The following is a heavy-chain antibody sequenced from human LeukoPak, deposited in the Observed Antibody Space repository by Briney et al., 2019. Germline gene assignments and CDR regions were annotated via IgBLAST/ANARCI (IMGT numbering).Heavy chain of an antibody. D-gene: IGHD4-23*01. CDR3: ARAVDLDY. CDR1: GFTFSSYE. CDR2: ISSSGSTI. Sequence: QSGGSLRLSCAASGFTFSSYEMNWVHQAPGKGLEWVSYISSSGSTIYYADSVKGRFTISRDNAKNSLYLQMNSLRAEDTAVYYCARAVDLDYWGQGTLVTVSS. V-gene: IGHV3-48*03. J-gene: IGHJ4*02.